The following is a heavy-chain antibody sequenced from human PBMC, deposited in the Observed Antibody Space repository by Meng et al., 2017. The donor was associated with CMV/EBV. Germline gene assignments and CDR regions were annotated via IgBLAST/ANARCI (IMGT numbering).Heavy chain of an antibody. J-gene: IGHJ6*02. CDR2: IIPILGIA. CDR3: ADYSGSYWGPHYGMDV. CDR1: GGTFSSYT. V-gene: IGHV1-69*02. Sequence: SVKVSCKASGGTFSSYTISWVRQAPGQGLEWMGRIIPILGIANYAQKFQGRVTITADKSASTAYMELSSLRSEDTAVYYCADYSGSYWGPHYGMDVWGQGTTVTISS. D-gene: IGHD1-26*01.